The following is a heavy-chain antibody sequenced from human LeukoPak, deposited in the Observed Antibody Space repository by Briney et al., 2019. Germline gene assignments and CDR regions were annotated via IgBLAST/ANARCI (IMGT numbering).Heavy chain of an antibody. D-gene: IGHD3-22*01. Sequence: ASVKVSCKASGYTFTNYDINWVRQATGQGLEWMGYMNPNSGNTGYAQKLQGRVTMTRDTSISTAYMELSRLRSDDTAVYYCASEPYYYDSSGYYNDYWGQGTLVTVSS. CDR2: MNPNSGNT. J-gene: IGHJ4*02. CDR3: ASEPYYYDSSGYYNDY. CDR1: GYTFTNYD. V-gene: IGHV1-8*01.